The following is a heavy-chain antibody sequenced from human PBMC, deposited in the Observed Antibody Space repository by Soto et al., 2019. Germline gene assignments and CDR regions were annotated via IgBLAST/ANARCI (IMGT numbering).Heavy chain of an antibody. J-gene: IGHJ6*02. V-gene: IGHV1-69*06. D-gene: IGHD3-16*01. Sequence: QVQLVQSGAEVKKPGYSVKISCKASGGTFNNYHIPWVRQAPGQGLEWMGGVIQMFGTATYTQKWHGRLTITADISTSTASMDRSSLRSDDTATYVCGRGGLMWEDGTTYSYHVDVWGQGTTVTVSS. CDR3: GRGGLMWEDGTTYSYHVDV. CDR1: GGTFNNYH. CDR2: VIQMFGTA.